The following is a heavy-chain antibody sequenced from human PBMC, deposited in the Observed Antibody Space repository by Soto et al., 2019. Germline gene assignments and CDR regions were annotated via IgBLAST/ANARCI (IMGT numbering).Heavy chain of an antibody. CDR1: GGTFSSYA. CDR3: ARARITMIVVVIIDAFDI. Sequence: SVKVSCKASGGTFSSYAISWVRQAPGQGLEWMGGIIPIFGTANYAQKFQGRVTITADESTSTAYMELSSLRSEDTAVYYCARARITMIVVVIIDAFDIWGQGTMVTVS. CDR2: IIPIFGTA. D-gene: IGHD3-22*01. J-gene: IGHJ3*02. V-gene: IGHV1-69*13.